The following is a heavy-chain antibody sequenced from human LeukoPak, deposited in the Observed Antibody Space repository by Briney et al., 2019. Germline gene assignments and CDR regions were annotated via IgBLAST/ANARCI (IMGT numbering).Heavy chain of an antibody. V-gene: IGHV4-30-4*01. D-gene: IGHD3-16*01. J-gene: IGHJ4*02. CDR3: ARDYFGLGGIDS. CDR2: IYYRGGT. Sequence: SETLSLTCTVSGVSIDGGDYYWSWIRQPPGKGLEWIGFIYYRGGTSYNPSLNSRLFISVDTSKSQFSLQLTSVTAADTAVYYCARDYFGLGGIDSWGQGALVTVSS. CDR1: GVSIDGGDYY.